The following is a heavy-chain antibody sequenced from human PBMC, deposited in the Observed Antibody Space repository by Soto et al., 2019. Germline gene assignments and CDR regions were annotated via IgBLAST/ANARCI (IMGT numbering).Heavy chain of an antibody. CDR3: ARDSYGSDF. V-gene: IGHV1-46*03. J-gene: IGHJ4*02. CDR1: GYTFSGYH. D-gene: IGHD6-19*01. CDR2: IIPTDGST. Sequence: QVQLVQSGAEVRKPGASVKVSCKTSGYTFSGYHIHWVRQAPGQGLEWMGRIIPTDGSTIYAQRFQGRVTLTRDTSASTAYMELTSPKFEDTAFYYCARDSYGSDFWGQGTLVTVSS.